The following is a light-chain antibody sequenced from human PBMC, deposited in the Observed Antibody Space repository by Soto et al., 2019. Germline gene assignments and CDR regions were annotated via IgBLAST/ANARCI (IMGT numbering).Light chain of an antibody. V-gene: IGKV3-20*01. CDR2: GAS. CDR3: QQYGSSPLT. CDR1: QSVTRTY. Sequence: EIVLAQSPGTLSLSPGERAALSCRASQSVTRTYLAWYQQRPGQAPRLLIYGASSRATGIPDRFSGSGSGTDFSITISRLEPEDFAVYYCQQYGSSPLTFGQGTKVEIK. J-gene: IGKJ1*01.